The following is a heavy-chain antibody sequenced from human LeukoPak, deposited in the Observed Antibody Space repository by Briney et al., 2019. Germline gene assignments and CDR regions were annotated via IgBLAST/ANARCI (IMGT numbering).Heavy chain of an antibody. Sequence: PSETLSLTCTVSGGSISSNDYYWRWIRQPPGKGLEWIGYIYYSGSTYYNPSLKSRLTISVDTSKNQFSLKLSSVTAADTAVYYCARGSPYDFWSVRYYWYFDLWGRGTLVTVSS. CDR3: ARGSPYDFWSVRYYWYFDL. D-gene: IGHD3-3*01. J-gene: IGHJ2*01. CDR2: IYYSGST. V-gene: IGHV4-30-4*01. CDR1: GGSISSNDYY.